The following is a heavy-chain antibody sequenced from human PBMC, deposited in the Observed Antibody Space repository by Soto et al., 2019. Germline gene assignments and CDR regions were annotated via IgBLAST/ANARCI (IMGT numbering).Heavy chain of an antibody. CDR3: AKGIVWQYFDL. V-gene: IGHV3-23*01. CDR2: ISGGGGGT. Sequence: QPGGSLRLSCAPSGFTFSSYAMSWVRQAPGKGLEWFSTISGGGGGTYYADSVKGRFTISRDNSKNTLYLQMSSLRGEDTAVYYCAKGIVWQYFDLWGRGTLVTVSS. D-gene: IGHD2-21*01. CDR1: GFTFSSYA. J-gene: IGHJ2*01.